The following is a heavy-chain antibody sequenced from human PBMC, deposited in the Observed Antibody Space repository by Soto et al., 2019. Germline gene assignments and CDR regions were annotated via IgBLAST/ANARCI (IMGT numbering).Heavy chain of an antibody. Sequence: QVQLQESGPGLVKPSGTLSLTCAVSGGSISSSNWWSWVRQPPGKGLEWIGRIYTSGSTNYNPSLKSRVTMSVDTSKNQFSLKLSSVTAADTAVYYCARDEGGWYYDSSGYQGIAFDIWGQGTMVTVSS. D-gene: IGHD3-22*01. CDR3: ARDEGGWYYDSSGYQGIAFDI. J-gene: IGHJ3*02. V-gene: IGHV4-4*02. CDR1: GGSISSSNW. CDR2: IYTSGST.